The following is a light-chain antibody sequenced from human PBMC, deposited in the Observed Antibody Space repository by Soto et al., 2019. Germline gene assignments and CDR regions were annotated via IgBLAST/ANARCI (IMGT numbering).Light chain of an antibody. CDR3: QQYGSSPIT. CDR1: QSVSSSY. Sequence: IVLTQSPATLSLSPGERATLSCGASQSVSSSYVAWYQHKPGLAPRLLIHDTSSRAIGIPDRLSGSKSGTNFTLTIRRMEPEDVGVYYCQQYGSSPITFGQGTRLEIK. J-gene: IGKJ5*01. CDR2: DTS. V-gene: IGKV3D-20*01.